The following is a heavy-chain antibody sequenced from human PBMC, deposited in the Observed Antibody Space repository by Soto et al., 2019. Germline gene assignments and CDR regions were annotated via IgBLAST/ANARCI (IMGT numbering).Heavy chain of an antibody. J-gene: IGHJ4*02. D-gene: IGHD4-17*01. CDR3: ARNYGGNVDY. CDR1: GGSISSYY. Sequence: SETLSLTCTVSGGSISSYYWGWIRQPPGKGLEWIGSIYYSGNTYYNPSLKSRVTISVDTSKNQFSLKLSSATAADTAVYYCARNYGGNVDYWGQGTLVTVSS. V-gene: IGHV4-39*07. CDR2: IYYSGNT.